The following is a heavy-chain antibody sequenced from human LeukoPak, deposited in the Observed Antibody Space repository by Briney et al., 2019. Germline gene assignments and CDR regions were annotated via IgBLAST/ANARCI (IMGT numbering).Heavy chain of an antibody. Sequence: SETLSLTCTVPGGSISSYYWSWIRQPPGKGLEWIGYIYYSGSTNYNPSLKSRVTISVDTSKNQFSLKVSSVTAADTAVYYCARNGYSYGPFDYWGQGTLVTVSS. J-gene: IGHJ4*02. D-gene: IGHD5-18*01. V-gene: IGHV4-59*01. CDR3: ARNGYSYGPFDY. CDR1: GGSISSYY. CDR2: IYYSGST.